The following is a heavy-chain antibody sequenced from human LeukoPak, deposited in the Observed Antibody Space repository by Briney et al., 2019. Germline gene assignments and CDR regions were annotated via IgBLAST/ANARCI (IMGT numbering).Heavy chain of an antibody. D-gene: IGHD2-15*01. CDR1: GGSISSYY. V-gene: IGHV4-59*01. J-gene: IGHJ6*02. CDR2: IYYSGST. Sequence: SETLSLTCTVSGGSISSYYWSWIRQPPGKGLEWIGYIYYSGSTNYNPSLKSRVTISVDTSKNQFSLKLSSVIAADTAMYYCARVGGSNYYYYGMDVWGQGTTVT. CDR3: ARVGGSNYYYYGMDV.